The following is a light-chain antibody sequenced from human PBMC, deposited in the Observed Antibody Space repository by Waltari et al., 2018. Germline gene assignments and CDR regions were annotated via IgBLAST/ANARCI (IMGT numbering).Light chain of an antibody. J-gene: IGLJ1*01. CDR1: ASDIGNYDH. V-gene: IGLV2-14*03. CDR2: DVA. Sequence: QSALTQPASVSGSPGQSITISCTGTASDIGNYDHVSWYQQHPGKAPKLVIYDVAIRPSGVSDRFSGAKSGNTASLTISGLQAEDEADYYCKSFTNRLTYVFGSGTKVSV. CDR3: KSFTNRLTYV.